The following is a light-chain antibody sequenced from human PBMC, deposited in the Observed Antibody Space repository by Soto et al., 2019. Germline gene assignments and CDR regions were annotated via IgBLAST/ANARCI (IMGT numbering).Light chain of an antibody. CDR2: DAS. CDR1: QYINTR. Sequence: TQSPATLSSFPGDRVTLSCRASQYINTRLAWYQQKPGKAPNLLIYDASNLETGVPSRFSGGGSGTHFTFTISNLQPEDIATYYCQQYDNLPPTWTFGQGTKVDIK. J-gene: IGKJ1*01. V-gene: IGKV1-33*01. CDR3: QQYDNLPPTWT.